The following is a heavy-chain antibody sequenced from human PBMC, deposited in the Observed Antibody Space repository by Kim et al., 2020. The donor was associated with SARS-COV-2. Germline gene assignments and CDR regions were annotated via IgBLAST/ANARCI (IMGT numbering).Heavy chain of an antibody. D-gene: IGHD1-26*01. V-gene: IGHV1-69*01. J-gene: IGHJ6*02. CDR3: ARFRAGWDGMDV. Sequence: NYAQKFQGRVAITADEATSTAYMELSSLRSEDTAVYYCARFRAGWDGMDVWGQGTTVTVSS.